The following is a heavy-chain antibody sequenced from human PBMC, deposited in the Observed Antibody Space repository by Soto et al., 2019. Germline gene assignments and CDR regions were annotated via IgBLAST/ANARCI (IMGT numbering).Heavy chain of an antibody. V-gene: IGHV4-4*07. CDR2: IYATGTT. CDR3: VRDGTKTLRDWFDP. CDR1: GASISGFY. D-gene: IGHD1-1*01. Sequence: SETLSLTCTVSGASISGFYWSWIRKSAGKGLEWIGRIYATGTTDYNPSLKSRVMMSVDTSKKQFSLKLRSVTAADTAVYYCVRDGTKTLRDWFDPWGQGFSVTVSS. J-gene: IGHJ5*02.